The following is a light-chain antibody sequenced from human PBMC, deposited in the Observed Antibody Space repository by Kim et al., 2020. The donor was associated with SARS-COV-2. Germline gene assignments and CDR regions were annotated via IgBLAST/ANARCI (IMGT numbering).Light chain of an antibody. CDR1: QVINNY. V-gene: IGKV1-27*01. Sequence: GDRVTITCRASQVINNYLAWYQQKPGKAPTVLIYGASTLHSGVPSRFSGSGSGTDFTLTISSLRPEDVGTYYCQKYDSAPWTFGHGTKVDIK. J-gene: IGKJ1*01. CDR2: GAS. CDR3: QKYDSAPWT.